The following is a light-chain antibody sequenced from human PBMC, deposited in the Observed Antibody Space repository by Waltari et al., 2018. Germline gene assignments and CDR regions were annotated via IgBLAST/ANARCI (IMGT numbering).Light chain of an antibody. Sequence: DIQMTQSPSYLSASVGDRVTITCRASQSISSYLNWYQQKPGKAPKLLIYSASSLQSGVPSRFSGGGSGADFTLTISSLEPEDFATYFCQQSYSKPPTFGGGTKVEI. CDR1: QSISSY. CDR2: SAS. J-gene: IGKJ4*01. CDR3: QQSYSKPPT. V-gene: IGKV1-39*01.